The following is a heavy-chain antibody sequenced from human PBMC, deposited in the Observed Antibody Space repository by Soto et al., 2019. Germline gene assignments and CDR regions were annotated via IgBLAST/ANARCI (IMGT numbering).Heavy chain of an antibody. V-gene: IGHV4-34*01. CDR1: GGSVSRYH. Sequence: KNSETLSLTCAVYGGSVSRYHWTWIRQPPGKGLEWIGKVNDAGSTNYNPSLKSRVTISVDTSKSQFSLELNSVTSADTAVYYCARGLALTTVTSPYYYFYMDVWGKGTTVTVSS. CDR2: VNDAGST. D-gene: IGHD4-17*01. CDR3: ARGLALTTVTSPYYYFYMDV. J-gene: IGHJ6*03.